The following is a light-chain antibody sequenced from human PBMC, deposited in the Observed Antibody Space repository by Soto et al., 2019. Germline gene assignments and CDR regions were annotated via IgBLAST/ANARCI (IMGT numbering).Light chain of an antibody. CDR2: LNSDGSH. J-gene: IGLJ2*01. Sequence: QSVLTQSPSASASLGASVKLTCTLSSGYSTYAIAWHQQQPEKGPRYLMKLNSDGSHSKGDGIPDRFSGSSSGAERHLTIPSLQSDDDADYYCQTWGTAIHDVIFGGGTKLTVL. V-gene: IGLV4-69*01. CDR3: QTWGTAIHDVI. CDR1: SGYSTYA.